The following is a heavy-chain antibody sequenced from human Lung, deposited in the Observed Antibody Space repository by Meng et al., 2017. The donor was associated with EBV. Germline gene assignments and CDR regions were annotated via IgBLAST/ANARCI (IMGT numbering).Heavy chain of an antibody. CDR2: ISDTGHNK. Sequence: QVQLVESGXXXXXPXRCLRLTCAAAGFDFDPYAVHWVRQAPGKGLEWVAVISDTGHNKYFADSVRGRFTISRDNSKNMVSLQMNSLRPGDTATYYCAIIPYSNAWGQGTLVTVSS. J-gene: IGHJ5*02. V-gene: IGHV3-30-3*01. CDR3: AIIPYSNA. D-gene: IGHD4-11*01. CDR1: GFDFDPYA.